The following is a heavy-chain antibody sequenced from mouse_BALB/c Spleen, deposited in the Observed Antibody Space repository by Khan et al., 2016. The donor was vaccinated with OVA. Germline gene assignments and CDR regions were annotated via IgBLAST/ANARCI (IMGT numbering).Heavy chain of an antibody. J-gene: IGHJ3*01. CDR2: ISSDGTYT. CDR3: TSHLTGSIAY. D-gene: IGHD4-1*01. Sequence: EVQVVESGGDLVKPGGSLKLSCAASGFTFSNYGMSWVRQTPDKRLEWVATISSDGTYTYYPDSVKGRFTISRNNAKNTLYLQMSSLKSEDTAMYYCTSHLTGSIAYWGQGTLVTVSA. V-gene: IGHV5-6*01. CDR1: GFTFSNYG.